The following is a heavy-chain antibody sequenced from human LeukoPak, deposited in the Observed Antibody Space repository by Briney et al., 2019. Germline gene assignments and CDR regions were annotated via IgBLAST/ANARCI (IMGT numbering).Heavy chain of an antibody. D-gene: IGHD3-3*01. CDR2: IRSKVYGGTT. V-gene: IGHV3-49*04. CDR1: GFTFGDYA. CDR3: TRFTIVGVVDAFDI. J-gene: IGHJ3*02. Sequence: GGSLRLSCTASGFTFGDYAMSWVRQAPGKGLEWVGFIRSKVYGGTTEYAASVKVRFTISRDDSKSIAYLQMTSLKTEDAGVYYCTRFTIVGVVDAFDIWGQGTMATVSS.